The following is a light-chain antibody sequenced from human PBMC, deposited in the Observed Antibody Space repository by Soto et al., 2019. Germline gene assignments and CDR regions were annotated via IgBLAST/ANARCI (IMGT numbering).Light chain of an antibody. V-gene: IGKV3-15*01. CDR1: QGVTTN. CDR3: QQYNNGPFS. J-gene: IGKJ5*01. CDR2: DVS. Sequence: IQMTQFPASLYVSPGERVTLSCRAGQGVTTNFAWYQQKSGQSPRLLIYDVSIRATGVPARFSGTGSETDFTLTSSGLRSEDSAVYFCQQYNNGPFSFGQGTRLE.